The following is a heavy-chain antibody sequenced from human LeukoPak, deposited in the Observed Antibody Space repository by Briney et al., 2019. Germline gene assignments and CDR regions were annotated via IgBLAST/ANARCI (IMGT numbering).Heavy chain of an antibody. V-gene: IGHV4-39*07. Sequence: KASETLSLTCTVSGGSISSYYWSWIRQPPGKGLEWIGSIYYSGSTYYNPSLKSRVTISVDTSKNQFSLKLSSVTAADTAVYYCAREIVGATLNYYYYMDVWGKGTTVTVSS. CDR2: IYYSGST. J-gene: IGHJ6*03. CDR1: GGSISSYY. D-gene: IGHD1-26*01. CDR3: AREIVGATLNYYYYMDV.